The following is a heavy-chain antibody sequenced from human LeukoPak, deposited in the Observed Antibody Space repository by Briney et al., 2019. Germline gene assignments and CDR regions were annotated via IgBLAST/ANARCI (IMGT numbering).Heavy chain of an antibody. CDR3: ARDPGYYGSGEH. Sequence: SETLSLTCSVYGGSFSGYYWSWIRQPAGKGLEWIGRIYTSGSTDYNPSLKSRVTMSVDTAKNQFSLKLNSVTAADTAVYYCARDPGYYGSGEHWGQGTLVTVSS. J-gene: IGHJ4*02. CDR1: GGSFSGYY. D-gene: IGHD3-10*01. CDR2: IYTSGST. V-gene: IGHV4-4*07.